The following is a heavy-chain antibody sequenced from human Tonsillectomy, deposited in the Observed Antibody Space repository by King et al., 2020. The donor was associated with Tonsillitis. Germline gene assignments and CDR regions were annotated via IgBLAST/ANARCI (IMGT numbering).Heavy chain of an antibody. CDR2: IKQDGSEK. CDR1: GFTFSNYW. CDR3: ARISGSDLGDYCYGMDV. J-gene: IGHJ6*02. D-gene: IGHD5-12*01. V-gene: IGHV3-7*03. Sequence: VQLVESGGGLVQPGGSLRLSCVASGFTFSNYWMSWVRQAPGKGLEWVANIKQDGSEKYYVDSVKGRFTISRDNARNSLYVQMNSLRAEDTAGYYCARISGSDLGDYCYGMDVWGQGTTVTVSS.